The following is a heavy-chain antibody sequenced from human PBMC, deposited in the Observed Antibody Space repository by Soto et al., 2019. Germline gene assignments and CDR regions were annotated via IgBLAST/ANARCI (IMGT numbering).Heavy chain of an antibody. CDR3: ARDGFSGADGWFDP. J-gene: IGHJ5*02. D-gene: IGHD3-10*01. Sequence: LGGSLRLSCAASGFKFTNYWMSWVRQAPGKGLEWVANINHAGSEKFYVDSVKGRFTISRDNAKNSLYLQMNSLRAEDTAVYYCARDGFSGADGWFDPWGQGTLVTVSS. CDR1: GFKFTNYW. CDR2: INHAGSEK. V-gene: IGHV3-7*03.